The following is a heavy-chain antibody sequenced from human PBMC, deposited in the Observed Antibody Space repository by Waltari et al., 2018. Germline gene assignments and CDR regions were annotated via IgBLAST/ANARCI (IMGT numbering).Heavy chain of an antibody. V-gene: IGHV1-24*01. D-gene: IGHD2-21*01. CDR2: FDPEDGEK. CDR1: GYSLTALS. J-gene: IGHJ5*02. CDR3: ASGRGGLSVA. Sequence: QVQLVQSGAEVKKPGASVKVSCKVSGYSLTALSLHWVGQAPGRGLKYMGGFDPEDGEKVYAQKFQGRVTMTEDTHTDTAYMELGSLTSEDTALYYCASGRGGLSVAWGQGTLVTVSS.